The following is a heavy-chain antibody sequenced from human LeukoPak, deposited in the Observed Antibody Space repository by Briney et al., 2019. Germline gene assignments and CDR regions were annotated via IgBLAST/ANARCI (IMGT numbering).Heavy chain of an antibody. CDR3: ARDGNGGWAQGAFDI. CDR1: GGSISSDGYY. CDR2: IYHSGST. V-gene: IGHV4-30-2*01. J-gene: IGHJ3*02. D-gene: IGHD6-19*01. Sequence: SETLSLTCTVSGGSISSDGYYWSWIRQPPGKGLEWIGYIYHSGSTYYNPSLKSRVTISVDRSKNQFSLKLSSVTAADTAVYYCARDGNGGWAQGAFDIWSQGTMVTVSS.